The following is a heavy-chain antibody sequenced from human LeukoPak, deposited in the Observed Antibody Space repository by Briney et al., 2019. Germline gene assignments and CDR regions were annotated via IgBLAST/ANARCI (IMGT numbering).Heavy chain of an antibody. J-gene: IGHJ5*02. CDR3: ARAGGNCSSTSCSRGRWFDP. V-gene: IGHV1-2*02. Sequence: ASVKVSCKASGHTFTGYYMHWVRQAPGQGLEWMGWINPNSGGTNYAQKFQGRVTMTRDTSISTAYMELSRLRSDDTAVYYCARAGGNCSSTSCSRGRWFDPWGQGTLVTVSS. CDR1: GHTFTGYY. CDR2: INPNSGGT. D-gene: IGHD2-2*01.